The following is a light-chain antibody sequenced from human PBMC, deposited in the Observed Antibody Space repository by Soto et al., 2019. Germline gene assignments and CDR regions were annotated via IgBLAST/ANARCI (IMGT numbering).Light chain of an antibody. J-gene: IGKJ1*01. CDR2: GAS. CDR1: QSVNSR. CDR3: QQYDKWPRT. Sequence: EIVLTQSPGTLSLSPGERATLSCRASQSVNSRLAWYQHKPGQAPRLLISGASNRASGIPARFSAWGSGTDFTLTISRVDPADFAFYYCQQYDKWPRTFGQGTKVDIK. V-gene: IGKV3-11*01.